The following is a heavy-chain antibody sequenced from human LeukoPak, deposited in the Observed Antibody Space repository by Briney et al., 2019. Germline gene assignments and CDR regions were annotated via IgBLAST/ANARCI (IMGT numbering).Heavy chain of an antibody. CDR2: ISSIGSTI. V-gene: IGHV3-48*03. CDR3: ARYDYVWGSYRYRGEFDY. D-gene: IGHD3-16*02. Sequence: PGGSLRLSCAASGFTFSSYEMNWVRQAPGKGLEWVSYISSIGSTIYYADSVKGRFTISRDNAKNSLYLQMNSLRAEDTAVYYCARYDYVWGSYRYRGEFDYWGQGTLVTVSS. CDR1: GFTFSSYE. J-gene: IGHJ4*02.